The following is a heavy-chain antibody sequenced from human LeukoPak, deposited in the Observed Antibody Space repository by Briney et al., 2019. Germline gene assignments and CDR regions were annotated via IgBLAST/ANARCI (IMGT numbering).Heavy chain of an antibody. J-gene: IGHJ3*02. D-gene: IGHD4-17*01. V-gene: IGHV4-59*01. CDR2: ISYIGST. Sequence: SETLSLTCSVTVSGGSISSYYWSWIRQPPGKGLEWIGYISYIGSTNYNPSLKSRVTISIDTSKNQFSLKLSSVTAADTAVYYCARDLVTVTKGFDIWGQGTMVSVSS. CDR3: ARDLVTVTKGFDI. CDR1: GGSISSYY.